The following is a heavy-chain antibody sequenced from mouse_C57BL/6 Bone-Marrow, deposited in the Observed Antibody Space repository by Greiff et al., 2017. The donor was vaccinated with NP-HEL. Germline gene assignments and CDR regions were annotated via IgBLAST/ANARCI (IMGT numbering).Heavy chain of an antibody. J-gene: IGHJ2*01. CDR2: IDPSDSYT. V-gene: IGHV1-50*01. CDR1: GYTFTSYW. CDR3: AREGENGYDEDY. D-gene: IGHD2-2*01. Sequence: QVQLQQPGAELVKPGASVKLSCKASGYTFTSYWMQWVKQRPGQGLEWIGEIDPSDSYTNYNQKFKGKATLTVDTSSSTAYMQLSSLTSEDSAVYYCAREGENGYDEDYWGQGTTLTVSS.